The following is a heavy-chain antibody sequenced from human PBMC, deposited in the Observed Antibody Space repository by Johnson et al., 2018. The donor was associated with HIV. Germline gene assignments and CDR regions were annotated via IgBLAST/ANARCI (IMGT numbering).Heavy chain of an antibody. D-gene: IGHD6-19*01. CDR2: IYSGDST. CDR3: ARERGAVAGTAACAV. CDR1: GFTVSSNY. V-gene: IGHV3-53*01. J-gene: IGHJ3*01. Sequence: VQLVESGGGLIQPGGSLRLSCAASGFTVSSNYMSWVRQAPGKGLEWVSVIYSGDSTYYADSVKGRFTISRDNSKNTLYLQMNSLRAEDTAVYYCARERGAVAGTAACAVWGQGTVVTVSS.